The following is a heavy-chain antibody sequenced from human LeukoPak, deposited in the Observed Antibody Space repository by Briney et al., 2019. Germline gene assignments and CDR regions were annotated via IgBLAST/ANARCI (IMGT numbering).Heavy chain of an antibody. CDR2: IIPILGIA. CDR1: GGTFSSYA. J-gene: IGHJ6*02. Sequence: SVKVSCKASGGTFSSYAISWVRQAPGQGLEWMGRIIPILGIANYAQKFQGRVTITADKSTSTAYMELSSLRSEDTAVYYCARAHIVVVTAGYYYYYGMDVWGQGTTVTVSS. CDR3: ARAHIVVVTAGYYYYYGMDV. D-gene: IGHD2-21*02. V-gene: IGHV1-69*04.